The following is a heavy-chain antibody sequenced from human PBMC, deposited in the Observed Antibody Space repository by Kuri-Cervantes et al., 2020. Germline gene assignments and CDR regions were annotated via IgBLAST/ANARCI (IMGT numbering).Heavy chain of an antibody. D-gene: IGHD1-1*01. CDR3: AKFSWNDGLDY. CDR2: ISGSGGST. Sequence: GGSLRLSCAASGFTSSSYAMSWVRQAPGKGLEWVSAISGSGGSTYYADSVKSRFTISRDNSKNTLYLQMNSLRAEDTAVYYCAKFSWNDGLDYWGQGTLVTVSS. V-gene: IGHV3-23*01. J-gene: IGHJ4*02. CDR1: GFTSSSYA.